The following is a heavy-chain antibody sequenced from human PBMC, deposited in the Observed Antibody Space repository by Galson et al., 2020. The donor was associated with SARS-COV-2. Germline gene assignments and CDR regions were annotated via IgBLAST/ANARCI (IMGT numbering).Heavy chain of an antibody. Sequence: QTLSLTCAVFGGSFSGYYWSWIRQPPGKGLEWIGEMNQSGSTSYNPSLKSRVTISADTSKNQFSLKLSSVTAADTAVYYCARRSANWGYWYFDLWGRGTLVTVSS. CDR2: MNQSGST. CDR3: ARRSANWGYWYFDL. V-gene: IGHV4-34*01. D-gene: IGHD7-27*01. CDR1: GGSFSGYY. J-gene: IGHJ2*01.